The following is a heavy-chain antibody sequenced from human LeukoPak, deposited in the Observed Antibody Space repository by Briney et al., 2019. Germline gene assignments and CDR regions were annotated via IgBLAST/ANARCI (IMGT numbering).Heavy chain of an antibody. D-gene: IGHD5-12*01. Sequence: SETLSLTCTVSGGSISSYYWSWIRQPPGKGLEWIGYIYYSGSTNYNPSLKSRVTISVDTSKNQFSLKLSSVTAADTAVYYCARDFGSRLRGCFDYWGQGTLVTVSS. CDR2: IYYSGST. J-gene: IGHJ4*02. CDR1: GGSISSYY. V-gene: IGHV4-59*01. CDR3: ARDFGSRLRGCFDY.